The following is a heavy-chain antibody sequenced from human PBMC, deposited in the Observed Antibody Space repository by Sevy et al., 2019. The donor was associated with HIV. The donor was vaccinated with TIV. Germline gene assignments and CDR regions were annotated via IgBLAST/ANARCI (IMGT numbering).Heavy chain of an antibody. V-gene: IGHV3-48*03. CDR2: ISSSGSTI. J-gene: IGHJ4*02. Sequence: GGSLRLSCAASGFTFSSYEMNWVRQAPGKGLEWVSYISSSGSTIYYADSVKGRFTISRDNAKNSLYLQMNNLRAEDTAVYYCARGASSGWDYFDYWGQGTLVTVSS. CDR1: GFTFSSYE. CDR3: ARGASSGWDYFDY. D-gene: IGHD6-19*01.